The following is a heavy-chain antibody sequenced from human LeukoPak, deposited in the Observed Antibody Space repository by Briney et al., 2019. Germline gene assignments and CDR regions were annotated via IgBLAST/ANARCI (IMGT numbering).Heavy chain of an antibody. CDR3: VTGLVGGTNY. D-gene: IGHD1-26*01. J-gene: IGHJ4*02. CDR1: GFTFSSYW. CDR2: INSDGSTT. Sequence: GGSLRLSCAASGFTFSSYWMHWVRQAPGKGLLWVSRINSDGSTTNYADSVKGRFTISRDNAKNTLYLQMDSLRVEDTAVYYCVTGLVGGTNYWGQGTLVTVSS. V-gene: IGHV3-74*01.